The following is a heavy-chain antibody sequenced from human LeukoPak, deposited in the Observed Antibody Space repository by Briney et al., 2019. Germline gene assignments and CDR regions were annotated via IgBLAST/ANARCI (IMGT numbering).Heavy chain of an antibody. Sequence: HPGGSLRLSCAASGFTFSSYGVHWVRQAPGKGLEWVAFIWCDGSKKYHADSVKGRFTISRDNSKNTLFLQMNSLRAEDTAVYYCARTLLRNWFDPWGQGTLVTVSS. CDR1: GFTFSSYG. J-gene: IGHJ5*02. CDR3: ARTLLRNWFDP. V-gene: IGHV3-33*03. D-gene: IGHD3-22*01. CDR2: IWCDGSKK.